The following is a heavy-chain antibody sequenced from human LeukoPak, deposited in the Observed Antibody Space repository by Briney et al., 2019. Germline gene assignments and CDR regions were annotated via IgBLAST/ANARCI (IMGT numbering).Heavy chain of an antibody. V-gene: IGHV3-23*01. CDR3: AKDEAAAGSYGYYYYGMDV. J-gene: IGHJ6*02. Sequence: GGSLRLSCAASGFTFSSYAMSWVRQAPGKGLEWVSAISGSGGSTYYADSVKGRFTISRDNSKNTLYLQMNSLRAEDTAVYYCAKDEAAAGSYGYYYYGMDVWGQGTTVTVSS. CDR1: GFTFSSYA. CDR2: ISGSGGST. D-gene: IGHD6-13*01.